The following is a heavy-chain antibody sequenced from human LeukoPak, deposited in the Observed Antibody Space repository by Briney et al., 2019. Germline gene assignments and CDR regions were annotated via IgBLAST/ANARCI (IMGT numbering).Heavy chain of an antibody. Sequence: GSLRLSCAASGFTFSSYAMSWVRQAPGRGLEWVSAISGSGGSTYYADSVKGRFTISRDSSKNTLYLQMNSLRAEDAAVYYCAKDPDFYCSSTSCYSLYFDYWGQGTLVTVSS. V-gene: IGHV3-23*01. CDR3: AKDPDFYCSSTSCYSLYFDY. CDR2: ISGSGGST. J-gene: IGHJ4*02. CDR1: GFTFSSYA. D-gene: IGHD2-2*01.